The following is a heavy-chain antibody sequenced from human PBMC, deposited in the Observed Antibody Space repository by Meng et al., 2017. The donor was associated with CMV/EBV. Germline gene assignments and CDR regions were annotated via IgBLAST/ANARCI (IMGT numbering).Heavy chain of an antibody. CDR1: GFTFSSYS. J-gene: IGHJ5*02. D-gene: IGHD1-14*01. CDR3: ARGQVPELNWFDP. Sequence: GGSLRLSCAASGFTFSSYSMNWVRQAPGKGLEWVSSISSSSYIYYADSVKGRFTISRDNAKNSLYLQMNSLRAEDTAVYYCARGQVPELNWFDPWGQGTLVTVSS. V-gene: IGHV3-21*01. CDR2: ISSSSYI.